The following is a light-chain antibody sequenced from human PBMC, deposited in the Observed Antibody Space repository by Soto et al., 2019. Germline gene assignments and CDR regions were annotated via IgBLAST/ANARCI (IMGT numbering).Light chain of an antibody. CDR3: LQHNSYPRT. CDR1: QGIRND. CDR2: AAS. Sequence: DLPMTQSPSSLSASVGDRVTITCRASQGIRNDLGWYQQKPGKAPKRLIYAASSLQSGVPSRFXXXXSXXXFTLTISSLQPEDFATYYCLQHNSYPRTFGQGTKVEIK. J-gene: IGKJ1*01. V-gene: IGKV1-17*01.